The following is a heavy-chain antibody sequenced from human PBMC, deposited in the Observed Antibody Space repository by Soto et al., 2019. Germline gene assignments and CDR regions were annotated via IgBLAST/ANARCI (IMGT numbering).Heavy chain of an antibody. CDR1: GFTFSSYA. CDR2: ISGSGGST. J-gene: IGHJ5*02. CDR3: AKTYYYDSSGTA. D-gene: IGHD3-22*01. Sequence: PGESLKISCAASGFTFSSYAMSWVRQAPGKGLEWVSAISGSGGSTYYADSVKGRFTISRDNSKNTLYLQMNSLRAEDTAVYYCAKTYYYDSSGTAWGQGTLVTVSS. V-gene: IGHV3-23*01.